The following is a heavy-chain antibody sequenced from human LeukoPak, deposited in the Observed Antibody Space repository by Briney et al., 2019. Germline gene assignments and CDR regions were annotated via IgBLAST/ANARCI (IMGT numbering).Heavy chain of an antibody. V-gene: IGHV5-51*01. Sequence: GESLKISCKGSGYIFTNYWIGWVRQMPGKGLEWMGIIYPGDSDTRYSPSFQGQVTISADKSISTAYLQWNSLKASDTAMYYCAMPYYYDSSGYYRLDYWGQGTLVTVSS. CDR2: IYPGDSDT. D-gene: IGHD3-22*01. CDR3: AMPYYYDSSGYYRLDY. J-gene: IGHJ4*02. CDR1: GYIFTNYW.